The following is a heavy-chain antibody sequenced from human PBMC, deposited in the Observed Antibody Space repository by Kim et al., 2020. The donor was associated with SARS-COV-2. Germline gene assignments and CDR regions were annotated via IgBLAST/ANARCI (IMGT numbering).Heavy chain of an antibody. Sequence: GGSLRLSCVASGYVVKTKYMTWVRQAPGKGLEWVSIIHSDDKLGYADPVKGRFTISRDNSKNTVYLQMNSLRPEDSAVYYCAVYSSWGQGTLVTVSS. J-gene: IGHJ4*02. CDR1: GYVVKTKY. D-gene: IGHD2-21*01. V-gene: IGHV3-66*02. CDR3: AVYSS. CDR2: IHSDDKL.